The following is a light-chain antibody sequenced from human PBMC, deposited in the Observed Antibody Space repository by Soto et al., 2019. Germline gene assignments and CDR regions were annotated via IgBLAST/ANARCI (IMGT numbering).Light chain of an antibody. Sequence: EIVLTQSPGTLSLSPGERATLSCRASQSVSNNYLAWYQQKPGQAPRLLIYVASTLQSGVPSRFSGSGSGTDFTLTISSLQPEDFATYSCQQSYNSPQTFGRGTKVDIK. CDR3: QQSYNSPQT. CDR2: VAS. CDR1: QSVSNNY. V-gene: IGKV3D-7*01. J-gene: IGKJ1*01.